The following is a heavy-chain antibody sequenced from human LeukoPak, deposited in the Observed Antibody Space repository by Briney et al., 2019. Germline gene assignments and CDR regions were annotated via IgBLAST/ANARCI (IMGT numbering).Heavy chain of an antibody. D-gene: IGHD1-26*01. CDR3: ARDPVEWELLLDY. J-gene: IGHJ4*02. Sequence: GGSLRLSCAASGSTFSSYWMGWVRQAPGKRLEWVANMNIDGSEKYYADSAKGRFTISRDNARNSVYLQMNSLRVKDTAVYYCARDPVEWELLLDYWGQGTLVTVSS. CDR2: MNIDGSEK. V-gene: IGHV3-7*01. CDR1: GSTFSSYW.